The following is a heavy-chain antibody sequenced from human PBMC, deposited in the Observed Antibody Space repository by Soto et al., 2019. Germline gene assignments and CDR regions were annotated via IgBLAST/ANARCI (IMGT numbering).Heavy chain of an antibody. CDR2: IDPSDSYT. CDR3: ARHPVVVAAYDY. Sequence: GGSLKLSCKGSGYSFTSYWISWVRQVPGKGLEWMGRIDPSDSYTNYSPSFQGHVTISPDKSISTAYLQWSSLKASDTAMYYCARHPVVVAAYDYWGQGTLVTISS. D-gene: IGHD2-15*01. CDR1: GYSFTSYW. J-gene: IGHJ4*02. V-gene: IGHV5-10-1*01.